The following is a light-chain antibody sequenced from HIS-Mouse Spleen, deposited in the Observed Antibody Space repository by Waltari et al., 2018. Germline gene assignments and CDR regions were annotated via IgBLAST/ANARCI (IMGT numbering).Light chain of an antibody. V-gene: IGLV2-23*01. Sequence: QSALTQPASVSGSPGQSITISCTGTSSDVGSYNLVSWYQQHPGKAPKLMIYEGSKRPLGVSNRFSGSKSCNTASLTISGLQAEDEADYYCCSYAGSSTFYVFGTGTKVTVL. CDR2: EGS. CDR3: CSYAGSSTFYV. CDR1: SSDVGSYNL. J-gene: IGLJ1*01.